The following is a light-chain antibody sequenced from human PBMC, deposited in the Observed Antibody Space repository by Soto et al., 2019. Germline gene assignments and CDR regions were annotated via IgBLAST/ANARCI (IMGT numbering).Light chain of an antibody. CDR3: QQANSFPLT. CDR2: AAS. J-gene: IGKJ4*01. Sequence: DIQMTQSPSFVSAFVGDRVTITCRASQDISSWLAWYQQKPGKAPKLLIYAASSLQSGVPSRFSGSTSGTDFTLIISSLQPEDFATYYCQQANSFPLTFGGGTKVEI. CDR1: QDISSW. V-gene: IGKV1-12*01.